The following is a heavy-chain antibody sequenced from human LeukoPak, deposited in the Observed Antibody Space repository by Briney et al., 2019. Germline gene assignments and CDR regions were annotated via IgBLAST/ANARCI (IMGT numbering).Heavy chain of an antibody. CDR1: GFTVSSYY. CDR3: ATTRDSSGWYIYFQH. CDR2: TYTGGST. D-gene: IGHD6-19*01. J-gene: IGHJ1*01. V-gene: IGHV3-66*01. Sequence: PGGSLRLSCAASGFTVSSYYMSWVRQAPGKGLEWVSVTYTGGSTYYADSVKGRFTISRDNSKNTLYLQMNSLRAEDTAVYYCATTRDSSGWYIYFQHWGQGTLVTVSS.